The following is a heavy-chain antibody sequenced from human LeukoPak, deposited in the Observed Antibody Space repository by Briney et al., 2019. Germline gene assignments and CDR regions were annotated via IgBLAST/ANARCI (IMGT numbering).Heavy chain of an antibody. D-gene: IGHD3-10*01. CDR3: ARDSTYYYDSGSSGPHYFDY. J-gene: IGHJ4*02. Sequence: PARSLRLSCAASGFTFSNYAMHRVRQAPGKGPEWVAVISYDGSIEYYADSVKGRFTISRDNSKNTLYLQMNSLRAEDTAVYYCARDSTYYYDSGSSGPHYFDYWGQGTLVTVSS. CDR2: ISYDGSIE. V-gene: IGHV3-30*01. CDR1: GFTFSNYA.